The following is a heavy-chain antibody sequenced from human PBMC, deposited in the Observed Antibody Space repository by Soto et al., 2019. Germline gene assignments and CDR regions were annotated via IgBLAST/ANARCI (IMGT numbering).Heavy chain of an antibody. CDR1: GYTLTELS. CDR2: FDPEDGET. J-gene: IGHJ6*02. CDR3: ATGPALLSYYYGSGPRGVITSYYYGMDV. V-gene: IGHV1-24*01. Sequence: ASVKVSCKVSGYTLTELSMHWVRQAPGKGLEWMGGFDPEDGETIYAQKFQGRVTMTEDTYTDTAYMERSSLRSEDTAVYYCATGPALLSYYYGSGPRGVITSYYYGMDVWGQGTTVTVSS. D-gene: IGHD3-10*01.